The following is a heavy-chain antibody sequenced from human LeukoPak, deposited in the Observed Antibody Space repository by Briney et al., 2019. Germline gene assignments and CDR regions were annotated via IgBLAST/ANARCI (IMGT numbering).Heavy chain of an antibody. D-gene: IGHD3-22*01. J-gene: IGHJ4*02. CDR2: INHSGST. CDR3: ARGHTQYYYDSSLINYFDY. V-gene: IGHV4-39*07. CDR1: GGSISSGGYY. Sequence: SETLSLTCTVSGGSISSGGYYWSWIRQPPGKGLEWIGEINHSGSTNYNPSLKSRVTISVDTSKNQFSLKLSSVTAADTAVYYCARGHTQYYYDSSLINYFDYWGQGTLVTVSS.